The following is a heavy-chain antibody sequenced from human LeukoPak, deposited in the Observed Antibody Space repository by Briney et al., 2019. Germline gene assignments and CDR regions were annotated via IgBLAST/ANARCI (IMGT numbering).Heavy chain of an antibody. CDR2: IKQDGSEK. J-gene: IGHJ4*02. CDR3: GRDTFGPSDS. D-gene: IGHD3-16*01. Sequence: GGSLRLSCAASGFTFTKYWMSWVRQAPGKGLGWVANIKQDGSEKYYVDSVKGRFTISRDNAKNSLYLEMNSLRAEDTAVYYCGRDTFGPSDSWGQGTLVSVSS. CDR1: GFTFTKYW. V-gene: IGHV3-7*01.